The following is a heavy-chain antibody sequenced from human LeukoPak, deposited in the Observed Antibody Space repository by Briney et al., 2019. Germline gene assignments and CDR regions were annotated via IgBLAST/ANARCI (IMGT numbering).Heavy chain of an antibody. CDR3: ARGYYDILTGYHPFDY. CDR2: IGAYNGNT. CDR1: GYTFTSYG. J-gene: IGHJ4*02. V-gene: IGHV1-18*01. D-gene: IGHD3-9*01. Sequence: GASVKVSCKASGYTFTSYGISWVRQAPGQGLEWMGWIGAYNGNTNYAQKLQGRVTMTTDTSTSTAYMELRSLRSDDTAVYYCARGYYDILTGYHPFDYWGQGTLVTVSS.